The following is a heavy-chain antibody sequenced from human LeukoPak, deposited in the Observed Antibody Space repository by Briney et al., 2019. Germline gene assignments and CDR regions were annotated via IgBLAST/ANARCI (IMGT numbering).Heavy chain of an antibody. CDR1: GYTFTSYG. V-gene: IGHV1-18*01. J-gene: IGHJ4*02. Sequence: ASVKVSCKASGYTFTSYGISWVRQAPGQGLEWMGWISAYNGNTNYAQKLQGRVTMTTDKSTSTAYMELSSLRSEDTAVYYCARGITPDYYDSSGYYSYYFDYWGQGTLVTVSS. CDR3: ARGITPDYYDSSGYYSYYFDY. CDR2: ISAYNGNT. D-gene: IGHD3-22*01.